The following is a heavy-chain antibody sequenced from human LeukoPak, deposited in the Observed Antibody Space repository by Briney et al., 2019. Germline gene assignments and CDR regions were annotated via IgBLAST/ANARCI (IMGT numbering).Heavy chain of an antibody. Sequence: SVKVSCKASGGTFSSYAISWVRQAPGQGLEWMGGIIPIFGTANYAQKFQGRVTITTDESTSTAYMELSSLRSEDTAVYYCARWLVRGSRSSYFDYWGQGTLVTVSS. V-gene: IGHV1-69*05. CDR1: GGTFSSYA. CDR2: IIPIFGTA. CDR3: ARWLVRGSRSSYFDY. D-gene: IGHD6-6*01. J-gene: IGHJ4*02.